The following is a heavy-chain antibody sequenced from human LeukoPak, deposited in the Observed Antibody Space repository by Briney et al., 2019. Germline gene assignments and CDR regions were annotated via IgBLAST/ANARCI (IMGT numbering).Heavy chain of an antibody. CDR1: GDSISTYY. Sequence: PSETLSLTCTVSGDSISTYYWTWIRQPPGKGLEWLGYIYYSGRTNYNPPLKSRVTMSVDTSKNQFSLKLSSVTAADTAVYYCARGGYFDFWGQGTLVTVSS. D-gene: IGHD3-16*01. J-gene: IGHJ4*02. CDR3: ARGGYFDF. CDR2: IYYSGRT. V-gene: IGHV4-59*08.